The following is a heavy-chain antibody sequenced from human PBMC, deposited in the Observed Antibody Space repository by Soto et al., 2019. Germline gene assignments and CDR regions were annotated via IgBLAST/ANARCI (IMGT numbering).Heavy chain of an antibody. CDR3: ARDRSGYCSSTSCSRFDP. J-gene: IGHJ5*02. V-gene: IGHV4-30-4*01. Sequence: QVQLQESGPGLVKPSQTLSLTCTVSGGSISSGDYYWSWIRQPPGKGLEWIGYIYYSGSTYYNPSLKSRVTISVETSKNQFSLKLSSVTAADTAVYYCARDRSGYCSSTSCSRFDPWGQGTLVTVSS. CDR2: IYYSGST. CDR1: GGSISSGDYY. D-gene: IGHD2-2*01.